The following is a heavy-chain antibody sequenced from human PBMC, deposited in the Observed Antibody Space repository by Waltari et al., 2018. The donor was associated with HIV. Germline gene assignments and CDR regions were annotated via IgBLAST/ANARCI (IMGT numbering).Heavy chain of an antibody. CDR1: GGSFSGYY. J-gene: IGHJ5*02. Sequence: QVQLQQWGAGLLKPSETLSLTCAVYGGSFSGYYWSWIRQPPGKGLEWIGEINHSGSTNYNPSLKSRVTISVDTSKNQFSLKLSSVTAADTAVYYCARGRSAHYGDYDGIWFDPWGQGTLVTVSS. V-gene: IGHV4-34*01. D-gene: IGHD4-17*01. CDR3: ARGRSAHYGDYDGIWFDP. CDR2: INHSGST.